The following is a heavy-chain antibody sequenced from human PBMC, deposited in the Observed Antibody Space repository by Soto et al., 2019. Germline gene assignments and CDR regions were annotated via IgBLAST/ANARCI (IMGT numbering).Heavy chain of an antibody. V-gene: IGHV4-59*01. J-gene: IGHJ4*02. D-gene: IGHD1-1*01. Sequence: QVQLQESGPGLVKPSETLSLTCTVSGGSISSYYWSWIRQPPGKGLEWIGYIYYSGSTNYNPSLKSSVTISVDTSKNQFSLKLSSVTAADTAVYYCARDRKGTYWGQGTLVTVSS. CDR3: ARDRKGTY. CDR2: IYYSGST. CDR1: GGSISSYY.